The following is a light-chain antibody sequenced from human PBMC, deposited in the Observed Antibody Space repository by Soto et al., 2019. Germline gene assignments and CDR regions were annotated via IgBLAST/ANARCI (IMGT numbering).Light chain of an antibody. CDR3: CSYAGISTYD. V-gene: IGLV2-23*01. J-gene: IGLJ1*01. CDR1: SSDVGSYNL. CDR2: EGS. Sequence: QSVLTQPASVSGSPGQSITISCTGTSSDVGSYNLVSWYQQHPGKAPKLMIYEGSKRPSGVSNRFSGSKSGNTASLTISGLQAEDEADYYCCSYAGISTYDFGTGTKVTVL.